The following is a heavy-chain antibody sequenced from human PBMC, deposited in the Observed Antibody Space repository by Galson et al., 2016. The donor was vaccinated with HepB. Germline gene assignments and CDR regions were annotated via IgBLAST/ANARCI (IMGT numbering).Heavy chain of an antibody. J-gene: IGHJ4*02. Sequence: SLRLSCAASGISFSQSAMHWVRQAPGNGLEWVAVISYDGSHKYYAASVKGRFTISRDNSKNTLSLQMNSLRAEDTAVYYCAKNDILTGYSAFDYWGQGTLVTVSS. V-gene: IGHV3-30*18. CDR1: GISFSQSA. D-gene: IGHD3-9*01. CDR2: ISYDGSHK. CDR3: AKNDILTGYSAFDY.